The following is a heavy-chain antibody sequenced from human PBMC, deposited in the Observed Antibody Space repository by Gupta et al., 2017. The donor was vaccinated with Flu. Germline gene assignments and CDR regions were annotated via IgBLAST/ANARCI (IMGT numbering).Heavy chain of an antibody. CDR1: GYTFTDNY. V-gene: IGHV1-2*06. CDR3: ARGLLWFGELLVESDWFDP. D-gene: IGHD3-10*01. J-gene: IGHJ5*02. CDR2: INPNHGGT. Sequence: QVQLVQSGAEVKKPGASVKVSCTASGYTFTDNYVHWVRQAPGQGLEGMGRINPNHGGTNYAQKFQGRVTMTRDTSISTAYMELSGLGADDTAVYFCARGLLWFGELLVESDWFDPWGQGTLVSVSS.